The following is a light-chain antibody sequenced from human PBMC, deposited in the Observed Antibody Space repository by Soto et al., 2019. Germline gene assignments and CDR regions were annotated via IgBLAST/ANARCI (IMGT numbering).Light chain of an antibody. CDR1: SSNIGHNS. Sequence: QSVLTQPPSVSAAPGQKVTISCSGSSSNIGHNSVSWYQQLPGTAPKLLIYDNNKRPSGIPDRFSGSKSGTSATLGITGLQTGDEADYYCGTWDSSLSAWVFGGGTQLTVL. J-gene: IGLJ3*02. CDR3: GTWDSSLSAWV. CDR2: DNN. V-gene: IGLV1-51*01.